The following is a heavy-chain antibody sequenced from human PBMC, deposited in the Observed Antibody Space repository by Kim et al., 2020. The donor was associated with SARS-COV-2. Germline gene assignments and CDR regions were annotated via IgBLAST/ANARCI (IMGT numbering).Heavy chain of an antibody. D-gene: IGHD3-16*01. CDR2: ITGSGGST. Sequence: GGSLRLSCAASGFTFSSFAMSWVRQAPGKGLEWVSTITGSGGSTFYADSVKGRFTISRDNSKNTLYLQMNSLRAEDTAVYYCAIPPGDPEDDYWGQGTLVTVSS. V-gene: IGHV3-23*01. J-gene: IGHJ4*02. CDR3: AIPPGDPEDDY. CDR1: GFTFSSFA.